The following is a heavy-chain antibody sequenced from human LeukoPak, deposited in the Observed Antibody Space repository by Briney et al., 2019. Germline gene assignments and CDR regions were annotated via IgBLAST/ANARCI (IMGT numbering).Heavy chain of an antibody. Sequence: ASVKVSCKASGYTFTSYYMHWVRQAPGQGLEWMGIINPSGGSTSYAQKFQGRVTMTRDTSTSTVYMELSSLRSEDTAVDYCARRGGPTDDAFDIWGQGTMVTVSS. CDR3: ARRGGPTDDAFDI. CDR2: INPSGGST. CDR1: GYTFTSYY. D-gene: IGHD2-15*01. V-gene: IGHV1-46*01. J-gene: IGHJ3*02.